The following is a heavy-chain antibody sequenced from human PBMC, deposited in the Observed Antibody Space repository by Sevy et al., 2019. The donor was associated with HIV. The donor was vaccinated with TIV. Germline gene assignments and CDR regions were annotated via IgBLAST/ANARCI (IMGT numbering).Heavy chain of an antibody. Sequence: GGSLRLSCAASGFTISRYGMHWVRQAPGKGLEWVAVIWYDGSNQYYADSVKGRFTISRDNSKNTLYLQMNSLRAEDTAVYYCAALTMIVVVNDAFDIWGQGTMVTVSS. CDR3: AALTMIVVVNDAFDI. CDR1: GFTISRYG. D-gene: IGHD3-22*01. CDR2: IWYDGSNQ. J-gene: IGHJ3*02. V-gene: IGHV3-33*01.